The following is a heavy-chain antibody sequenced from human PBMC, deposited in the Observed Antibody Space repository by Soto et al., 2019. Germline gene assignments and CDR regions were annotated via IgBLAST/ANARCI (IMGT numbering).Heavy chain of an antibody. D-gene: IGHD2-15*01. J-gene: IGHJ4*02. CDR1: GFTCRNYG. Sequence: AGGSLRLSCAASGFTCRNYGMNWVRQAPGKGLEWVSYIGIGSSTKYYADSVKGRFTISRDNSENTLYLQMNSLRAEDTAVYYCARTCSGGTCSFDYWGQGTLVTVSS. V-gene: IGHV3-48*01. CDR3: ARTCSGGTCSFDY. CDR2: IGIGSSTK.